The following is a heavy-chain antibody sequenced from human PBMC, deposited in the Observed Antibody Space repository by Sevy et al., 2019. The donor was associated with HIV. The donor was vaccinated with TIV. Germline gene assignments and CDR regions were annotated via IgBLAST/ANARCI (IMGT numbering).Heavy chain of an antibody. CDR1: GFTFSDSW. CDR3: AGGGFLSRY. J-gene: IGHJ4*02. D-gene: IGHD2-15*01. Sequence: GGSLRLSCAASGFTFSDSWMTWVRQGPGKGLEWVANINQAGSDKYYVDSVRGLFTISRDNAKNSLYLQMNSLRVEDTALYYCAGGGFLSRYWGQGSLVTVSS. V-gene: IGHV3-7*01. CDR2: INQAGSDK.